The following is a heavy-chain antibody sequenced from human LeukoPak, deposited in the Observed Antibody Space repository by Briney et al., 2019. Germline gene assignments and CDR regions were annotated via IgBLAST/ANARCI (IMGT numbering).Heavy chain of an antibody. CDR3: AMRQETMVRGAPPRGFDP. D-gene: IGHD3-10*01. Sequence: ASVKVSCKASGYTFTSYGISWVRQAPGQGLEWMGWINPNSGGTNYAQKFQGRVTMTRDTSISTAYMELSSLRSEDTAVYYCAMRQETMVRGAPPRGFDPWGQGTLVTVSS. V-gene: IGHV1-2*02. J-gene: IGHJ5*02. CDR2: INPNSGGT. CDR1: GYTFTSYG.